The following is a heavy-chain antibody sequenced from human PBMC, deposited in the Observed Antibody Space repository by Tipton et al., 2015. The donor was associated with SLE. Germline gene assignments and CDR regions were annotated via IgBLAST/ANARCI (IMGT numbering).Heavy chain of an antibody. D-gene: IGHD7-27*01. CDR2: IKYDGSAE. CDR1: GFTFSSYA. Sequence: QLVQSGGGVVQPGRSLRLSCAASGFTFSSYAMHWVRQAPGKGLEWVANIKYDGSAEYYVDSVEGRFTISRDNAKNTLYLQMNSLRAEDTAVYYCARDPNWGGYCYYMDVWGKGTTVTVSS. J-gene: IGHJ6*03. V-gene: IGHV3-7*01. CDR3: ARDPNWGGYCYYMDV.